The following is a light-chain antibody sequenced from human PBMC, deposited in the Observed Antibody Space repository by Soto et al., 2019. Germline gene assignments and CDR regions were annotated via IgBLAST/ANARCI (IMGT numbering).Light chain of an antibody. CDR1: QSVGSNY. V-gene: IGKV3-20*01. CDR3: QQYGGSPLYI. CDR2: GAS. Sequence: ESVLTQSPGTLSLSPGERATLSCRASQSVGSNYLAWYQRKPGQAPRLLIYGASSRATGIPDRFSGSGSGTDLTLTISRLEPEDFAVYFCQQYGGSPLYIFGQGTKLEIK. J-gene: IGKJ2*01.